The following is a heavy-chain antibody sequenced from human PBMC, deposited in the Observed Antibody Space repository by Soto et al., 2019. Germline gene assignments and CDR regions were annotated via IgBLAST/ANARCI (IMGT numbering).Heavy chain of an antibody. V-gene: IGHV1-18*01. CDR1: GYTFTSYG. CDR2: ISAYNGNT. Sequence: QVQLVQSGAEVKKPGASVKVSCKASGYTFTSYGISWVRQAPGQGLEWMGWISAYNGNTNHAQKRQGRVTMTTDTSTSAAYLELRSLRSDDTAVYYCARGVTTVTTLFGMDVWGQGTTVTVSS. CDR3: ARGVTTVTTLFGMDV. J-gene: IGHJ6*02. D-gene: IGHD4-17*01.